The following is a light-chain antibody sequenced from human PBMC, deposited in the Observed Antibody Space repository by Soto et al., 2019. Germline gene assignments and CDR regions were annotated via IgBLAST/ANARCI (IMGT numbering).Light chain of an antibody. CDR3: QPRGT. CDR1: QSVLISSSNKNY. V-gene: IGKV4-1*01. Sequence: DIVMTQSPDSLAVSLGERATINCKSSQSVLISSSNKNYLGWYQQKPGQPPKLLISWASTLESGVPDRFSGRGSGTDFTLPISSLQAEDVAVYYSQPRGTFGQGTKLEIK. CDR2: WAS. J-gene: IGKJ2*01.